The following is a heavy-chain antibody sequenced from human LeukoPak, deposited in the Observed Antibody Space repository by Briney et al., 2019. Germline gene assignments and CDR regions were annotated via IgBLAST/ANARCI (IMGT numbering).Heavy chain of an antibody. CDR3: ARFPYYYGSGSRVYYYYYMDV. CDR1: GYSFTGYY. V-gene: IGHV1-18*04. D-gene: IGHD3-10*01. J-gene: IGHJ6*03. Sequence: ASVKVSCKASGYSFTGYYMHWVRQAPGQGLEWMGWISAYNGNTNYAQKLQGRVTMTTDTSTSTAYMELRSLRSDDTAVYYCARFPYYYGSGSRVYYYYYMDVWGKGTTVTISS. CDR2: ISAYNGNT.